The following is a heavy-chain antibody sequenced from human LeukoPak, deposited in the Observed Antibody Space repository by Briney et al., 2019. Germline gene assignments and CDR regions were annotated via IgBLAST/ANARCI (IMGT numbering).Heavy chain of an antibody. CDR1: GGSLSTYY. J-gene: IGHJ3*02. V-gene: IGHV4-59*01. Sequence: SETLSLTCTVSGGSLSTYYWSWIRQPPGKGLEWIGYIYYSGSTYYNPSLKSRVTISVDTSKNQFSLKLNGVTAADTAVYYCARSKPLDPFDIWGQGTMVTVSS. CDR2: IYYSGST. CDR3: ARSKPLDPFDI.